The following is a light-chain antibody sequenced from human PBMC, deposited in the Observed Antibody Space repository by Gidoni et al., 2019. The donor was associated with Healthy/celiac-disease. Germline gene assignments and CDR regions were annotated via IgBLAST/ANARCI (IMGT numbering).Light chain of an antibody. V-gene: IGKV1-39*01. CDR2: AAS. CDR3: QQSYSTPS. CDR1: QSISSY. J-gene: IGKJ2*01. Sequence: DIQMTQSPSSLSASVGDRVTITCQASQSISSYLNWYQHKPGKAAKLLIYAASSLQSGVPSRFSGSGSGTDFTLTISSLQPEDFATYYCQQSYSTPSFGQGTKLEIK.